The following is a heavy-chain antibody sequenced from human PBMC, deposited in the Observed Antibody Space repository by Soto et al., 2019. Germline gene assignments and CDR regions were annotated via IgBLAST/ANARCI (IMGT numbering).Heavy chain of an antibody. J-gene: IGHJ4*02. V-gene: IGHV1-18*01. D-gene: IGHD4-17*01. Sequence: GASLKVSCKASGYTFTSYGISWVRQAPGQGLEWMGWISAYNGNTNYAQKLQGRVTMTTDTSTSTAYMELRSLRSDDTAVYYCAKYYGDYGPGYFDSWRQGTLVTVSS. CDR1: GYTFTSYG. CDR2: ISAYNGNT. CDR3: AKYYGDYGPGYFDS.